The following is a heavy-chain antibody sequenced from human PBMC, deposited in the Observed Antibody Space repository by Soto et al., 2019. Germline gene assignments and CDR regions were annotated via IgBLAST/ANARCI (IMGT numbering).Heavy chain of an antibody. D-gene: IGHD1-26*01. CDR2: ISSSSSYI. J-gene: IGHJ3*02. CDR1: GFTFSSYS. V-gene: IGHV3-21*01. CDR3: ARDRIWEYSGSSPDAFDI. Sequence: GGSLRLSCAASGFTFSSYSMNWVRQAPGKGLEWVSSISSSSSYIYYADSVKGRFTISRDNAKNSLYLQMNSLRAEDTAVYYCARDRIWEYSGSSPDAFDIWGQGTMVTVSS.